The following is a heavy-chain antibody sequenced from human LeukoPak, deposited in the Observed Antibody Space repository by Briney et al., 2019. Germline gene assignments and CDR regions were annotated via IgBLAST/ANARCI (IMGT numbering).Heavy chain of an antibody. J-gene: IGHJ3*02. Sequence: SVKVSCKASGGTFSSYAISWVRQAPGQGLEWMGRIIPILGIANYAQKFQGRVTITADKSTSTAYMELSSLRSEDTAVYYCASGVTGTTDAFDIWGQGTMVTVSS. CDR3: ASGVTGTTDAFDI. V-gene: IGHV1-69*04. CDR1: GGTFSSYA. CDR2: IIPILGIA. D-gene: IGHD1-7*01.